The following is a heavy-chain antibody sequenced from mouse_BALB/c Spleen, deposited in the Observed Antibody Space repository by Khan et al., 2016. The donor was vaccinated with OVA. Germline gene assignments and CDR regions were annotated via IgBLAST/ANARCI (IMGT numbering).Heavy chain of an antibody. CDR2: IYPGTDNX. D-gene: IGHD3-2*02. Sequence: QVRLQQSGAELVRPGASVKPSCKTSGYILTSHRIYWVKQRSGQGLEWIARIYPGTDNXYYSEKLKDKATLTADKSSSTAYMQLSSLKSEDSAVYFCAREEALYYFDYWGQGTTLTVSS. CDR3: AREEALYYFDY. V-gene: IGHV1-76*01. CDR1: GYILTSHR. J-gene: IGHJ2*01.